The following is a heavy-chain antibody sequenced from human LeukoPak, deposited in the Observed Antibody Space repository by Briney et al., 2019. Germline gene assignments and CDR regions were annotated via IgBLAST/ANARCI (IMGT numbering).Heavy chain of an antibody. Sequence: PSETLSLTCTVSGGSISSYYWSWIRQPPGKGLEWIGYIYYSGSTNYNPSLKSRVTISVDTSKSQFSLKLSSVTAADTAVYYCARDNVDEYSSSSSLDYWGQGTLVTVSS. CDR3: ARDNVDEYSSSSSLDY. CDR2: IYYSGST. CDR1: GGSISSYY. V-gene: IGHV4-59*12. D-gene: IGHD6-6*01. J-gene: IGHJ4*02.